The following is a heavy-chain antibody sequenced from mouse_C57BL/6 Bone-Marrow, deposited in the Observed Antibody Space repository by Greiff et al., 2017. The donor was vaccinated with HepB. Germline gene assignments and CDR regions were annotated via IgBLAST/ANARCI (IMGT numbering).Heavy chain of an antibody. D-gene: IGHD1-1*01. V-gene: IGHV1-55*01. Sequence: QVQLQQPGAELVKPGASVKMSCKASGYTFTSYWITWVKPRPGQGLEWIGDIYPGSGSTNYNEKFKSKATLTVDTSSSTAYMQLSSLTSEDSAVYYCARRGFYYYGSSPHYFDYWGQGTTLTVSS. J-gene: IGHJ2*01. CDR1: GYTFTSYW. CDR3: ARRGFYYYGSSPHYFDY. CDR2: IYPGSGST.